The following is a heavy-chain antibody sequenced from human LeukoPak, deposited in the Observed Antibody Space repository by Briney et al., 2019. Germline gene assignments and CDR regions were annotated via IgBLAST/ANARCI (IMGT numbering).Heavy chain of an antibody. D-gene: IGHD5-24*01. J-gene: IGHJ4*02. CDR1: GFPFSSYW. CDR3: TRVGYIDEGIDY. Sequence: GGSLRLSCVASGFPFSSYWMTWVRQAPGKGLEWVANIKQDGSKKSYVDSVKGRFTISGDNAKNSLYLQMNSLRAEDTAIYYCTRVGYIDEGIDYWGQGTLVTVSS. V-gene: IGHV3-7*04. CDR2: IKQDGSKK.